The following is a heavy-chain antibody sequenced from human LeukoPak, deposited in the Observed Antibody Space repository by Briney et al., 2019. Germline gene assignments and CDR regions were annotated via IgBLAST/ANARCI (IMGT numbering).Heavy chain of an antibody. J-gene: IGHJ4*02. D-gene: IGHD3-9*01. V-gene: IGHV3-53*01. CDR2: THGGGST. Sequence: AGGSLRLSCAVSGITVSGKHMSWVRQAPGKGPEWVSITHGGGSTFFVDSVKGRFTTSRDNSKNTVYLQMNTLRAEDTAVYYCARTSDYRFEYWGQGTLVTVSS. CDR1: GITVSGKH. CDR3: ARTSDYRFEY.